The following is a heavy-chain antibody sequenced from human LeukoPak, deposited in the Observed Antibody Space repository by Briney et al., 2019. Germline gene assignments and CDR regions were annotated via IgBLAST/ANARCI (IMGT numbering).Heavy chain of an antibody. Sequence: PGGSLRLSCAASGFTFDDYTMHWVRQAPGKGLEWVSLISWDGGSTYYVDSVKDRFTISRDNSKNSLYLQMNSLRTEDTALYYCAKDMSVGSGTYFDIWGQGTMVTVSS. CDR1: GFTFDDYT. V-gene: IGHV3-43*01. J-gene: IGHJ3*02. CDR2: ISWDGGST. D-gene: IGHD3-10*01. CDR3: AKDMSVGSGTYFDI.